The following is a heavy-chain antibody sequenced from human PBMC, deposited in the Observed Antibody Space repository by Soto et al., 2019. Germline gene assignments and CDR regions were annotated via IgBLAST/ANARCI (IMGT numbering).Heavy chain of an antibody. D-gene: IGHD3-10*01. CDR1: GYTFTSYD. V-gene: IGHV1-8*01. Sequence: ASVKVSCKASGYTFTSYDSSWGRQATGQGLEWMGWMNPNSGDTGYAQKFQGRVTMTRNTSISTAYMELSSLRSEDTAVYYCARGLTYYYGSGMGYYGMDVWGQGTTVTVSS. J-gene: IGHJ6*02. CDR3: ARGLTYYYGSGMGYYGMDV. CDR2: MNPNSGDT.